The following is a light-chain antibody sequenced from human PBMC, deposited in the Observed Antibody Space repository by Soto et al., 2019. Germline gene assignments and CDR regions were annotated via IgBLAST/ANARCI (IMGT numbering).Light chain of an antibody. CDR1: QSVSSY. CDR3: QQRSNWPT. V-gene: IGKV3-11*01. Sequence: IVLTQSPATLAGSPGERATLCCRASQSVSSYLTWYQQKPGQAPRLLIYDASNRATGIPARFSGSGSGTDFTLTISSLEPEDFAVYYCQQRSNWPTFGQGTK. CDR2: DAS. J-gene: IGKJ1*01.